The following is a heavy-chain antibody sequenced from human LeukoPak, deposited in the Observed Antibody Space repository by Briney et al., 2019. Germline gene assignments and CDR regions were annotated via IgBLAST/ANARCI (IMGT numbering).Heavy chain of an antibody. CDR3: ARDRPIAVAGTRRYDY. Sequence: ASVKVSCKASGHTFTSYGISWVRQAPGQGLEWMGWISAYNGNTNYAQKLQGRVTMTTDTSTSTAYMELRSLRSDDTAVYYCARDRPIAVAGTRRYDYWGQGTLVTVSS. CDR2: ISAYNGNT. D-gene: IGHD6-19*01. J-gene: IGHJ4*02. CDR1: GHTFTSYG. V-gene: IGHV1-18*01.